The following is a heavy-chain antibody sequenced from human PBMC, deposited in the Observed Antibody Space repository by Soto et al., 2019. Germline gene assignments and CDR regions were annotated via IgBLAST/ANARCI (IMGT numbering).Heavy chain of an antibody. CDR3: ARMTTGYAFDI. CDR1: GFTFSSYW. D-gene: IGHD3-9*01. Sequence: SGGSLRLSCAASGFTFSSYWMHWVRQAPGKGLVWVSRINSDGSSTSYADSVKGRFTISRDNAKNTLYLQMNSLRAEDTAVYYCARMTTGYAFDIWGKGTMVTVSS. CDR2: INSDGSST. J-gene: IGHJ3*02. V-gene: IGHV3-74*01.